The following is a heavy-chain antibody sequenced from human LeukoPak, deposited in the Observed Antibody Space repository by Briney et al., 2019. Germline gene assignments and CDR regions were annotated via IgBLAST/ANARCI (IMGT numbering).Heavy chain of an antibody. D-gene: IGHD3-10*01. V-gene: IGHV1-3*01. CDR3: AKDEALGYYGSGSLEPYYFDY. CDR1: GYTFTGNA. CDR2: INAGNANT. J-gene: IGHJ4*02. Sequence: ASVKVSCKASGYTFTGNAMHWVRQAPGQRLEWLGWINAGNANTKYSQKFQGRVTITRDTSASTAYMELSSLRSEDTAVYYCAKDEALGYYGSGSLEPYYFDYWGQGTLVTVSS.